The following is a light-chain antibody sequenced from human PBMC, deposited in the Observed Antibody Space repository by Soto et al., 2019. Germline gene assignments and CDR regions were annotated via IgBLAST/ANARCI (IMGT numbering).Light chain of an antibody. Sequence: IVMTQSQHSLTVTPGEPASISCRSSQSLLQSNGYNFLDWYLQKPGQSPQLLISLGSNRASGVPDRFSGSGSGTDFTLKISRVEAEDVGVYYCMQALQTPITFAQGTRLEIK. CDR2: LGS. CDR3: MQALQTPIT. CDR1: QSLLQSNGYNF. J-gene: IGKJ5*01. V-gene: IGKV2-28*01.